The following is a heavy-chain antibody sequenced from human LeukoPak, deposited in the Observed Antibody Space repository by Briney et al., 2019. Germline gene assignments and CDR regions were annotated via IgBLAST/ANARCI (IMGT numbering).Heavy chain of an antibody. CDR1: GSSFSSHW. D-gene: IGHD2-21*01. CDR3: ASFGISWRSSY. Sequence: GGSLCLSCAASGSSFSSHWGRWVRQAPGKGLVWVSRISDDGSYTSNVDSVKGRFTISRDNVNNMLYLHMNSLRAEDTAVYYCASFGISWRSSYWGQGTLVTVSS. CDR2: ISDDGSYT. V-gene: IGHV3-74*01. J-gene: IGHJ4*02.